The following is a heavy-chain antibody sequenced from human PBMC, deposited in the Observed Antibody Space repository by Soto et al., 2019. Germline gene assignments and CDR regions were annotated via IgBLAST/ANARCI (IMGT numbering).Heavy chain of an antibody. V-gene: IGHV1-69*13. CDR1: GGTFSSYA. D-gene: IGHD6-13*01. CDR2: IIPIFGTA. Sequence: SVKVSCKASGGTFSSYAISWVRQAPGQGLEWMGGIIPIFGTANYAQKFQGRVTITADESTSTAYMELSSLRSEDTAVYYCARDPGSSSWHQNGYYYYGMDVWGQGTTVTVYS. CDR3: ARDPGSSSWHQNGYYYYGMDV. J-gene: IGHJ6*02.